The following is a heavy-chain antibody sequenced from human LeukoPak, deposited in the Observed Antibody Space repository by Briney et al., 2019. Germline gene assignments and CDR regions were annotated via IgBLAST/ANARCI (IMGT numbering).Heavy chain of an antibody. V-gene: IGHV3-21*01. D-gene: IGHD1-7*01. CDR1: GFTFSSYS. J-gene: IGHJ4*02. CDR3: ARVNNWNYTYPLGY. Sequence: PGGSLRLSCAASGFTFSSYSMNWVRQAPGKGLEWVSSISSSSSYIYYADSVKGRFTISRDNAKNSLYLQMNSLRAEDTAVYYCARVNNWNYTYPLGYWGQGTLVTVSS. CDR2: ISSSSSYI.